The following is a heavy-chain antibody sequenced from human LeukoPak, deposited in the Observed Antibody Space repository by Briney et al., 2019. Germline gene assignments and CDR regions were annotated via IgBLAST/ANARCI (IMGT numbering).Heavy chain of an antibody. J-gene: IGHJ3*02. CDR1: GGTFSSYA. Sequence: SAKVSCKASGGTFSSYAISWVRQALGQGLEWMGRIIPIFGTANYAQKFQGRVTITTDESTSTAYMELSSLRSEDTAVYYCARSLNYYDSSGYYSPFDIWGQGTMVTVSS. CDR2: IIPIFGTA. D-gene: IGHD3-22*01. V-gene: IGHV1-69*05. CDR3: ARSLNYYDSSGYYSPFDI.